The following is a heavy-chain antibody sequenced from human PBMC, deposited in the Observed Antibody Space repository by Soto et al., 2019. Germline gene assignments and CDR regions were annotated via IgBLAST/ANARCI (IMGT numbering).Heavy chain of an antibody. CDR1: GGSITSPNW. Sequence: QVRLQESGPGLVNPSGTLSLTCVVSGGSITSPNWWTWVRQPPGRGLEWIAEMHHSGSTNYSPSLRVRVVMSIVKSKNQFSLKLNSVTAADTAVYYCATGNVYYYGSGGLWDQWGRGALVTVSS. J-gene: IGHJ4*02. CDR3: ATGNVYYYGSGGLWDQ. V-gene: IGHV4-4*02. D-gene: IGHD3-10*01. CDR2: MHHSGST.